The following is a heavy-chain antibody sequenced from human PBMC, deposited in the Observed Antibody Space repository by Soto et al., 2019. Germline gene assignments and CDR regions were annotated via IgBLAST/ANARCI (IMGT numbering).Heavy chain of an antibody. CDR2: IYYSGST. V-gene: IGHV4-39*01. Sequence: SETLSLTCTVSGGSISSSSYYWGWIRQPPGKGLEWIGSIYYSGSTYYNPSLKSRVTISVDTSKNQFSLKLSSVTAADTAVYYCARIDWSRDYGDYGAPEYYYYGMDVWGQGTTVTVSS. CDR3: ARIDWSRDYGDYGAPEYYYYGMDV. D-gene: IGHD4-17*01. J-gene: IGHJ6*02. CDR1: GGSISSSSYY.